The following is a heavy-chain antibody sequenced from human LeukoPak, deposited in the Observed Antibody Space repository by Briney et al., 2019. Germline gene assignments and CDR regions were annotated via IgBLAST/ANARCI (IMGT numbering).Heavy chain of an antibody. CDR3: ARGDDFSGDH. V-gene: IGHV3-7*04. Sequence: GGSLRLSCLVSGFTFSKFWMSWVRQAPGRGVEWVANIHPEGNEKYHVESVKGRFTISRDNAKNLLFLQMNGLRVEDTAVYYCARGDDFSGDHWGQGTLVTVSS. D-gene: IGHD1-1*01. J-gene: IGHJ4*02. CDR2: IHPEGNEK. CDR1: GFTFSKFW.